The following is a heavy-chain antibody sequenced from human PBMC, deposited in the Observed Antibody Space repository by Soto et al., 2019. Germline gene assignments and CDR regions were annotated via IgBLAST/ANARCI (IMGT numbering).Heavy chain of an antibody. D-gene: IGHD3-9*01. J-gene: IGHJ5*02. CDR1: GFTFTSSA. CDR3: AAAVLRYFDWPASFDP. Sequence: SVKVSFKASGFTFTSSAVQWVRQARGQRLEWIGWIVVGSGNTNYAQKFQERVTITRDMSTSTAYMELSSLRSEDTAVYYCAAAVLRYFDWPASFDPWGQGTLVTVSS. V-gene: IGHV1-58*01. CDR2: IVVGSGNT.